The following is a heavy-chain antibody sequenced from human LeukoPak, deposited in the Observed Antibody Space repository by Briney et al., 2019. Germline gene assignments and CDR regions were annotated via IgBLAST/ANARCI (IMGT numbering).Heavy chain of an antibody. CDR3: ARDLPPSSDY. CDR1: GGSISTSSYY. J-gene: IGHJ4*02. CDR2: IFYSGST. Sequence: PSETLSLTCTVSGGSISTSSYYWGWVRQPPGKGLEWIGNIFYSGSTYYSPSLKSRVTISLDTSRNQFSLKLNSVTAADTAVYYCARDLPPSSDYWGQGTLVTVSS. V-gene: IGHV4-39*07.